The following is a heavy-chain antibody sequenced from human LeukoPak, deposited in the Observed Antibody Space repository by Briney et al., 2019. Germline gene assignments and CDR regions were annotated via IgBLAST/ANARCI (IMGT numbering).Heavy chain of an antibody. D-gene: IGHD3-22*01. J-gene: IGHJ4*02. CDR1: GGTFSSCA. Sequence: GSSVKVSCKASGGTFSSCAISWVRQAPGQGLEWMGRIIPIFGTANYAQKFQGRVTITTDESTSTAYMELSSLRSEDTAVYYCARDSYYDSSGPSFDYWGQGTLVTVSS. CDR3: ARDSYYDSSGPSFDY. CDR2: IIPIFGTA. V-gene: IGHV1-69*05.